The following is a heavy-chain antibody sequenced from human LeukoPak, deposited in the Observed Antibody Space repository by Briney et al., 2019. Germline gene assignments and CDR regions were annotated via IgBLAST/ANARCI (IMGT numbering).Heavy chain of an antibody. J-gene: IGHJ4*02. V-gene: IGHV3-48*03. Sequence: GGSLRLSCAASGFTFSSYEMSWVRQAPGKGLEWVSYISSSGSTTYYADSVKGRFTISRDNAKNSLYLQMNSLRGEDTAVYYCARGGAVAGLFWGQGTLVTVSS. CDR1: GFTFSSYE. CDR2: ISSSGSTT. CDR3: ARGGAVAGLF. D-gene: IGHD6-19*01.